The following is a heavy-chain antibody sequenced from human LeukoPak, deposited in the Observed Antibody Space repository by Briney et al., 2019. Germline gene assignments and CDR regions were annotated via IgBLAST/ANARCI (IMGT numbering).Heavy chain of an antibody. V-gene: IGHV3-7*01. J-gene: IGHJ4*02. CDR1: GFTFSSYW. CDR3: ARETSGDYADY. CDR2: IKQDGSEK. Sequence: AGGSLRLSCAASGFTFSSYWMSWVRQAPGKGLEWVANIKQDGSEKYYVDSVKGQFTISRDNAKNSLYLQMNSLRAEDTAVYYCARETSGDYADYWGQGTLVTVSS.